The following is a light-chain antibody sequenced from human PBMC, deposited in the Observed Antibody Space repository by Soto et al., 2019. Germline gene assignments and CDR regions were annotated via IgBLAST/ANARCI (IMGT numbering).Light chain of an antibody. CDR3: CSYAGSSYV. CDR1: SSDVGGYNY. CDR2: DVS. V-gene: IGLV2-11*01. Sequence: QSVLTQPRSVSWPPGQSVTISCTGTSSDVGGYNYVSWYQQHPGKAPKLMIYDVSKRPSGVPDRFSGSKSGNTASLTISGLQAEDEADYYCCSYAGSSYVFGTGTKVTVL. J-gene: IGLJ1*01.